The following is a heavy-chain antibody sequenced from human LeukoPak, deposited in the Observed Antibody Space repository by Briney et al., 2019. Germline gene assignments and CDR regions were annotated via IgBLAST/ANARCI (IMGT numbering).Heavy chain of an antibody. J-gene: IGHJ4*02. CDR1: GGSMNNYY. CDR3: ARHPGYNTRIFDY. V-gene: IGHV4-59*08. D-gene: IGHD6-13*01. CDR2: IYYSGST. Sequence: SSETLSLTCTVSGGSMNNYYWSWIRQAPGKGLEWIGCIYYSGSTNYNPSLKSRVTISVDTSKNQFSLKLSSVTAADTAVYYCARHPGYNTRIFDYWGKGTLVTVSS.